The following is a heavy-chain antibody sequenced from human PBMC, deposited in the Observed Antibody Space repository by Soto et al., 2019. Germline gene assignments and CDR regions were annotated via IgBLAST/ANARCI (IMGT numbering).Heavy chain of an antibody. CDR2: INGSGGRT. V-gene: IGHV3-23*01. CDR1: GFTFRHYW. J-gene: IGHJ5*02. D-gene: IGHD6-13*01. Sequence: GGSLRLSCAASGFTFRHYWMSWVRQAPGMGLEWVAVINGSGGRTYYADSVKGRFTISRDNSKNTLYLQMNSLRAEDTAVYYCAKRVIEQQLVSWGQGTLVTVSS. CDR3: AKRVIEQQLVS.